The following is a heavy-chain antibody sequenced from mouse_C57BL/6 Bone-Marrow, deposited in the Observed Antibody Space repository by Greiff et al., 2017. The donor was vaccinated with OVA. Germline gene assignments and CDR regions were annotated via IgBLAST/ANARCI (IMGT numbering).Heavy chain of an antibody. D-gene: IGHD2-4*01. CDR2: INYDGSST. Sequence: EVKLVESEGGLVQPGSSMKLSCTASGFTFSDYYMAWVRQVPEKGLEWVANINYDGSSTYYLDSLKSRFIISRDNAKNILYLQMSSLKSEDTATYYCARAENYAFDYWGQGTTLTVSS. V-gene: IGHV5-16*01. J-gene: IGHJ2*01. CDR1: GFTFSDYY. CDR3: ARAENYAFDY.